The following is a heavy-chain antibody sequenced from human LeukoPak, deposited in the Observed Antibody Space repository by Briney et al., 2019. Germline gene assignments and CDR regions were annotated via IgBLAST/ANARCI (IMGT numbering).Heavy chain of an antibody. CDR1: GFTFSSYA. CDR2: ISGSGGST. Sequence: PGGSLRLSCAASGFTFSSYAMSWVRQAPGKGLEWVSAISGSGGSTYYADSVKGRFTISRDNSKNSLYLQMNSLRAEDTAVYYCTRELTGIVGLGCFDFWGQGTLVTVSS. CDR3: TRELTGIVGLGCFDF. V-gene: IGHV3-23*01. D-gene: IGHD3-22*01. J-gene: IGHJ4*02.